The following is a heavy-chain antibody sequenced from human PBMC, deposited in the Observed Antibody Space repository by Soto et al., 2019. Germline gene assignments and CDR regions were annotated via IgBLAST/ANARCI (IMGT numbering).Heavy chain of an antibody. CDR3: AKGGLLTGVAYFDY. CDR1: GFTFSSYA. Sequence: GSLRLSCAASGFTFSSYAMSWVRQAPGKGLEWVSTISGSGGNTYYADSVKGRFTISRDKSKNTVHLQMNSLRAEDTAVYYCAKGGLLTGVAYFDYWGQGTLVTVSS. J-gene: IGHJ4*02. CDR2: ISGSGGNT. D-gene: IGHD7-27*01. V-gene: IGHV3-23*01.